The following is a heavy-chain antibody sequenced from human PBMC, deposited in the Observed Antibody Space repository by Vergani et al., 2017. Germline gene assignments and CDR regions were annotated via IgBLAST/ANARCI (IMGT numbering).Heavy chain of an antibody. V-gene: IGHV1-69*02. D-gene: IGHD1-14*01. CDR3: ASAGPSEGWFDP. Sequence: QVQLVQSGAELKKPGSSVKVSCKASGGTFSSYTISWVRQAPGQGLEWMGRIIPILGIANYAQKFQGRVTITADKSTSTAYMELSSLRSADTAVYYCASAGPSEGWFDPWGQGTLVTVSS. CDR2: IIPILGIA. CDR1: GGTFSSYT. J-gene: IGHJ5*02.